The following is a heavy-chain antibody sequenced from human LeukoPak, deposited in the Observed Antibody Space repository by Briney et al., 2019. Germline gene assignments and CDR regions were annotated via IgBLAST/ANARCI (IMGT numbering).Heavy chain of an antibody. Sequence: ASVKVSCKASGYTFTSYDINWVRQATGQGLEWMGWMNPNSGNTGYAQKFQGRVTMTRNTSISTAYMELSSLRSEDTAVYYCARGRGSTGAVDYWGQGTLVTVSS. V-gene: IGHV1-8*02. CDR1: GYTFTSYD. CDR2: MNPNSGNT. D-gene: IGHD3-10*01. J-gene: IGHJ4*02. CDR3: ARGRGSTGAVDY.